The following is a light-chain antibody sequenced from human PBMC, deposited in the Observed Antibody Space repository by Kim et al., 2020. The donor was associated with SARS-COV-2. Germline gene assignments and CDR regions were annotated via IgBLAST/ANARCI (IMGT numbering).Light chain of an antibody. CDR2: AND. CDR3: QSYDTRLSGWI. Sequence: QRVNISGTGTSSNIGANYDVHWYQDLPGTAPKLLIYANDNRPSGVPDRFSGSKSDTSASLAITGLQAEDEADYYCQSYDTRLSGWIFGGGTKLTVL. CDR1: SSNIGANYD. V-gene: IGLV1-40*01. J-gene: IGLJ2*01.